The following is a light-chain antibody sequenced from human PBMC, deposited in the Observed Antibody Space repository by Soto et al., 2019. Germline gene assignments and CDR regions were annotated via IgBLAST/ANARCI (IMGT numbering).Light chain of an antibody. Sequence: VLTQPPSMSAAPGQKVTISCSGSNSNIGKNYVSWYQQLPGAAPKLLIYDNTERPSGIPDRFSGSKSGTSATLAITGLQTGDEADYYCGTWDTSLSTLLFGGGTKVTVL. CDR2: DNT. J-gene: IGLJ2*01. V-gene: IGLV1-51*01. CDR1: NSNIGKNY. CDR3: GTWDTSLSTLL.